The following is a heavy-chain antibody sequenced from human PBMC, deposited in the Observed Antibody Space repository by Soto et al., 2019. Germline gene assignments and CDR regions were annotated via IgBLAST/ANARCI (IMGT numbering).Heavy chain of an antibody. CDR3: AKDRDYPRDQFHY. J-gene: IGHJ4*02. CDR1: GFTFTYYA. V-gene: IGHV3-23*01. D-gene: IGHD2-2*01. CDR2: ISANGQGI. Sequence: PGGSLRLSCTASGFTFTYYAFSWVRQAPGKGLEWVPAISANGQGIYYADSVRGRFTISGDNSKNTVFLHMDSLRAEDTAVYYCAKDRDYPRDQFHYWGQGTLVTVSS.